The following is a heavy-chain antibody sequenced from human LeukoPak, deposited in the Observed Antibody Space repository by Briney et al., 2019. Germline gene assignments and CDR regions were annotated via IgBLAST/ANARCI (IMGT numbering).Heavy chain of an antibody. V-gene: IGHV1-2*02. CDR3: ARVGTMVRGVIITRFDY. D-gene: IGHD3-10*01. CDR1: GYTFTGYY. CDR2: INPNSGGT. J-gene: IGHJ4*02. Sequence: ASVKVSCEASGYTFTGYYMHWVRQAPGQGLEWMGWINPNSGGTNYAQKFQGRVTMTRDTSISTAYMELSRLRSDDTAVYYCARVGTMVRGVIITRFDYWGQGTLVTVSS.